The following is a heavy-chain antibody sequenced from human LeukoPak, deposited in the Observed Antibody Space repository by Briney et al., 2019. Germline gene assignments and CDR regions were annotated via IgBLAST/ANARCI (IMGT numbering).Heavy chain of an antibody. CDR3: CTWDSGD. Sequence: MTGGSLRLSCAVSGLNLTSAWMNWVRQAPGKGLEWVGRIKSRAHGETTGYAAPVKGRFAISRDDSEDTMYLHMSSLRTEDTAVDCCCTWDSGDWGQGILVTVSS. CDR2: IKSRAHGETT. CDR1: GLNLTSAW. V-gene: IGHV3-15*01. D-gene: IGHD2-8*01. J-gene: IGHJ4*02.